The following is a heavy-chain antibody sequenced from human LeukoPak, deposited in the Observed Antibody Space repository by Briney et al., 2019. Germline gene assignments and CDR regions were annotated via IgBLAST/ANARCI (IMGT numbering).Heavy chain of an antibody. V-gene: IGHV3-23*01. D-gene: IGHD6-13*01. Sequence: PGGSLRLSCAASGFTFSSYAMSWVRQAPGKGLEWVSAISGSGGSTYYADSVKGRFTISRDNSKNTLYLQMNSLRAEDTAVYYCAKDLSGSWPLAEYFQHWGQGTLVTVSS. CDR3: AKDLSGSWPLAEYFQH. J-gene: IGHJ1*01. CDR2: ISGSGGST. CDR1: GFTFSSYA.